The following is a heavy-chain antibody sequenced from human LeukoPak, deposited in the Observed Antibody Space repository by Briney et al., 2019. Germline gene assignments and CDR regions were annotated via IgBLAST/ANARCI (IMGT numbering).Heavy chain of an antibody. CDR1: GFTFSSYW. D-gene: IGHD5-12*01. CDR2: INSDGSST. J-gene: IGHJ3*02. CDR3: ARGYPYDAFDI. V-gene: IGHV3-74*01. Sequence: PGGSLRLSCAASGFTFSSYWMRWVRQAPGKGLVWVSRINSDGSSTSYADSVKGRFTISRDNAKNTLYLQMNSLRAEGTAVYYCARGYPYDAFDIWGQGTMVTVSS.